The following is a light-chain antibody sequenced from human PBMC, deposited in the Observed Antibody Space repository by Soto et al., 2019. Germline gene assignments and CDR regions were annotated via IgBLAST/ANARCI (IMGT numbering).Light chain of an antibody. CDR3: QQYNNWWT. CDR1: QSVSSN. J-gene: IGKJ1*01. V-gene: IGKV3-15*01. CDR2: GAS. Sequence: IVMTQSPATLSVSPGERATLSCRASQSVSSNLAWYQQKPGQAPRLLIYGASTRATGIPTRFSGSGSGTEFTLTISRLQSEDFAVYYCQQYNNWWTFGQGTKVEIK.